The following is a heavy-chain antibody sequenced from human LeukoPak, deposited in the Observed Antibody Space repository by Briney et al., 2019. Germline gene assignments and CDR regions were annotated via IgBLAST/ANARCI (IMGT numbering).Heavy chain of an antibody. CDR3: ARHGEAGWTLNRFDP. CDR2: IKQDGSDK. CDR1: GFTFSSYW. J-gene: IGHJ5*02. D-gene: IGHD3-10*01. Sequence: GGSLRLSCAASGFTFSSYWMSWVRQAPGKGLEWVANIKQDGSDKYYVDSVKGRFTISRDNAKNSLYLQMNSLRAEDTAVYYCARHGEAGWTLNRFDPWGQGTLVTVSS. V-gene: IGHV3-7*01.